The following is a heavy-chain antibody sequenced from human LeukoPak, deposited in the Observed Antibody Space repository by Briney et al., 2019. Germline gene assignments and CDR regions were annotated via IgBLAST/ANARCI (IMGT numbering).Heavy chain of an antibody. CDR3: ARAPAGETGQTLFDY. Sequence: GGSLRLSCAASGFTFSSYDMNWVRQAPGKGPEWVSYISSRGTTMYYADSVKGRFTISRDNAKNSLYLQMNSLRAEDTAVYYCARAPAGETGQTLFDYWGQGTLVTVSS. D-gene: IGHD7-27*01. V-gene: IGHV3-48*04. CDR2: ISSRGTTM. J-gene: IGHJ4*02. CDR1: GFTFSSYD.